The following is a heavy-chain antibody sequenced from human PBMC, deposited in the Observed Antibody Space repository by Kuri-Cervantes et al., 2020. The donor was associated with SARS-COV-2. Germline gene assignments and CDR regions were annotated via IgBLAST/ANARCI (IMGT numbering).Heavy chain of an antibody. V-gene: IGHV3-64*01. Sequence: GGSLRLSCAASGFTFSSYATHWVRQAPGKGLEYVSAISSNGGSTYYANSVKGRFTISRDNSKNTPYLQMNSLRAEDTAVYYCARVEVAGMSYGMDVWGQGTTVTVSS. J-gene: IGHJ6*02. CDR2: ISSNGGST. CDR3: ARVEVAGMSYGMDV. CDR1: GFTFSSYA. D-gene: IGHD6-19*01.